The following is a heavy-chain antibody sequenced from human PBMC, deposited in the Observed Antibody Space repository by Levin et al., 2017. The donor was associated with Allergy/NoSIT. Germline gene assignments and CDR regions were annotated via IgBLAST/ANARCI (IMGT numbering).Heavy chain of an antibody. D-gene: IGHD6-19*01. V-gene: IGHV4-4*07. CDR1: GGSISSYY. J-gene: IGHJ4*02. CDR2: IYTSGST. Sequence: PSETLSLTCTVSGGSISSYYWSWIRQPAGKGLEWIGRIYTSGSTNYNPSLKSRVTMSVDTSKNQFSLKLSSVTAADTAVYYCAREREKYSSGWLYYFDYWGQGTLVTVSS. CDR3: AREREKYSSGWLYYFDY.